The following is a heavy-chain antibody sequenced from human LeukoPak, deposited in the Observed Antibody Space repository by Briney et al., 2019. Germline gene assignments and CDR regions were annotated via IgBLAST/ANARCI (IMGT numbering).Heavy chain of an antibody. D-gene: IGHD2-15*01. CDR2: ISAYNGNT. CDR3: ARDHGRRSAGYYYGMDV. Sequence: ASVKVSCKASGYTFTSYGLSWVRQAPGQGLEWMGWISAYNGNTNYAQKLQGRVTMTTDTSTSTAYMELRSLRSDDTAVYYCARDHGRRSAGYYYGMDVWGKGTTVTVSS. J-gene: IGHJ6*04. V-gene: IGHV1-18*04. CDR1: GYTFTSYG.